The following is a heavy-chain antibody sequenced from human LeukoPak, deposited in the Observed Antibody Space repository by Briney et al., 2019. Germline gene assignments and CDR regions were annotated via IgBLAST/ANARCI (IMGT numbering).Heavy chain of an antibody. Sequence: GGSLRLSFAASGFTFSSYWMSWVRQAPGKGLEWVANIKQDGSEKHYVDSVKGRFTISRDNAKNSLYLQMNSLRVEDTAVYYCARAGNLIAAAGRYFDYWGQGTLVTVSS. V-gene: IGHV3-7*01. CDR2: IKQDGSEK. CDR3: ARAGNLIAAAGRYFDY. CDR1: GFTFSSYW. J-gene: IGHJ4*02. D-gene: IGHD6-13*01.